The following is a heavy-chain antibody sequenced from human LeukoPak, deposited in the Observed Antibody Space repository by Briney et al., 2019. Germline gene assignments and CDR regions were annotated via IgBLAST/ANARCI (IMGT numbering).Heavy chain of an antibody. CDR3: ARGRFSGPDDY. D-gene: IGHD6-19*01. Sequence: GGSLRLSCAVSEFSVSSNYMNWVRQAPGKGLEWVSVIYSGGATYYADSVRGRFTISRDNSKNMVSLQMTSLGAEDTAVYYCARGRFSGPDDYWGQGTLVTVAS. J-gene: IGHJ4*02. CDR2: IYSGGAT. V-gene: IGHV3-53*01. CDR1: EFSVSSNY.